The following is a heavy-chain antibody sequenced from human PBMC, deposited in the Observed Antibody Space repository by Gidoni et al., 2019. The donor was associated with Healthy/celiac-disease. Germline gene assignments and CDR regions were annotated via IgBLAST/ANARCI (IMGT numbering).Heavy chain of an antibody. J-gene: IGHJ5*02. D-gene: IGHD6-19*01. CDR2: ISAYNGNT. CDR1: GYTFTSYG. Sequence: QVQLVQSGAEVKKPGASVKVSCKASGYTFTSYGLSWVRQAPGQGLEWMGWISAYNGNTNYAQKLQGRVTMTTDTSTSTAYMELRSLRSDDTAVYYCARDAPPDSSGWAGNWFDPWGQGTLVTVSS. V-gene: IGHV1-18*01. CDR3: ARDAPPDSSGWAGNWFDP.